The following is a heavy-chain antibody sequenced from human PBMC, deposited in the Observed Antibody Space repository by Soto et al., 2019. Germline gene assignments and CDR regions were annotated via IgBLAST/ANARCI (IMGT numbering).Heavy chain of an antibody. D-gene: IGHD6-6*01. J-gene: IGHJ6*02. Sequence: GASVKVSCKASGGTFSSYAISWVRQAPGQGLEWMGGIIPIFGTANYAQKFQGRVTITADESTSTAYMELSSLRSEDTAVYYCVEGAARRGYYYYGMDVWGQGTTVTVS. CDR1: GGTFSSYA. CDR3: VEGAARRGYYYYGMDV. V-gene: IGHV1-69*13. CDR2: IIPIFGTA.